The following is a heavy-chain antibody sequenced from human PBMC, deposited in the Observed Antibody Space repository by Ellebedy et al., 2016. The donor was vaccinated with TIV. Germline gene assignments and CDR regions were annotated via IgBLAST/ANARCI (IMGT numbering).Heavy chain of an antibody. CDR3: ARSPGTYGMDV. Sequence: GGSLRLXCKGSGYSFTTYWIGWVRQMPGKGLEWMGIIYPGDSDTRYSPSFQGQVTISADKSISTAYLQWSSLKASDTAMYYCARSPGTYGMDVWGQGTTVTVSS. CDR1: GYSFTTYW. J-gene: IGHJ6*02. CDR2: IYPGDSDT. V-gene: IGHV5-51*01. D-gene: IGHD3-10*01.